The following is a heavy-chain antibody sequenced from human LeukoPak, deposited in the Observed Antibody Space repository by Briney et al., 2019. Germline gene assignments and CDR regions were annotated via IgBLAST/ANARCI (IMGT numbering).Heavy chain of an antibody. CDR2: ISAYNGNT. D-gene: IGHD3-22*01. CDR3: ARASMIVGLGVFDI. V-gene: IGHV1-18*01. CDR1: GYTFTSYG. J-gene: IGHJ3*02. Sequence: ASVKVSCKASGYTFTSYGISWVRQAPGQGLEWMGWISAYNGNTNYAQKLQGRVTMTTDTSTSTAYMELRSLRSDDTAVYYCARASMIVGLGVFDIWGQGTMVTVSS.